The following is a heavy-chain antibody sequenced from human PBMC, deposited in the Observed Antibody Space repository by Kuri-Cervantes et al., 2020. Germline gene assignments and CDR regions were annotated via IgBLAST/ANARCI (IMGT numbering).Heavy chain of an antibody. CDR3: ARDGITMVRNNWFDP. J-gene: IGHJ5*02. CDR1: GYTFTSYY. CDR2: INPSGGST. Sequence: ASVKVSCKASGYTFTSYYMHWVRQAPGQGLEWMGIINPSGGSTSYAQKFQGRVTMTRDTSTSTVYMELSSPRSEDTAVYYCARDGITMVRNNWFDPWGQGTLVTVSS. D-gene: IGHD3-10*01. V-gene: IGHV1-46*01.